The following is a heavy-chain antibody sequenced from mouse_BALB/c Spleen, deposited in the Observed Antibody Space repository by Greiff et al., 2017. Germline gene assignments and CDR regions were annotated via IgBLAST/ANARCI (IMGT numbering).Heavy chain of an antibody. D-gene: IGHD2-4*01. V-gene: IGHV5-6-5*01. J-gene: IGHJ3*01. CDR1: GFTFSSYA. Sequence: EVQGVESGGGLVKPGGSLKLSCAASGFTFSSYAMSWVRQTPEKRLEWVASISSGGSTYYPDSVKGRFTISRDNARNILYLQMSSLRSEDTAMYYCARGEDYEFAYWGQGTLVTVSA. CDR2: ISSGGST. CDR3: ARGEDYEFAY.